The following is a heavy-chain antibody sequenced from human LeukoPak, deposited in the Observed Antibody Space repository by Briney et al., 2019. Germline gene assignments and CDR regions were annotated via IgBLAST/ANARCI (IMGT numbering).Heavy chain of an antibody. D-gene: IGHD2-15*01. CDR3: ARGVSYCSGGSCYRSFDFDY. V-gene: IGHV3-21*01. CDR2: ISSSSSYI. J-gene: IGHJ4*02. Sequence: PGGSLRLSCAASGFTFSSYSMNWVRQAPGKGLEWVSSISSSSSYIYYADSVKGRFTISRDNAKNSLYLQMNSLRAEDTAVYYCARGVSYCSGGSCYRSFDFDYWGQGTLVTVSS. CDR1: GFTFSSYS.